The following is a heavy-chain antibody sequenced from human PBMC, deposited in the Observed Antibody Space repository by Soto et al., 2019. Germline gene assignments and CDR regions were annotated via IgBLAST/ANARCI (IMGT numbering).Heavy chain of an antibody. CDR2: IYYSGST. V-gene: IGHV4-59*01. D-gene: IGHD6-19*01. J-gene: IGHJ4*02. CDR3: ARDSSCGWDTFDY. Sequence: QVQLQESGPGLVKPSETLSLTCTVSGGSISSYYWNWIRQLPGKGLEWIGYIYYSGSTNYNPYLKSLVTISVDTSKNQYSLKLSSVTAADTAVYYCARDSSCGWDTFDYWGQGTLVTVSS. CDR1: GGSISSYY.